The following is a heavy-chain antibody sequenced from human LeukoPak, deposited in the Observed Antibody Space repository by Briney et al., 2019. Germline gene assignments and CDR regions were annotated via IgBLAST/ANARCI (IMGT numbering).Heavy chain of an antibody. Sequence: SETLSLTCAVYGGSFSGYYWSWIRQPSGKGLEWIGEINHSGSTNYNPSLKSRVTISVDTSKNQFSLKLSSVTAADTAVYYCARHDYGVDYWGQGTLVTVSS. CDR1: GGSFSGYY. J-gene: IGHJ4*02. V-gene: IGHV4-34*01. D-gene: IGHD4-17*01. CDR2: INHSGST. CDR3: ARHDYGVDY.